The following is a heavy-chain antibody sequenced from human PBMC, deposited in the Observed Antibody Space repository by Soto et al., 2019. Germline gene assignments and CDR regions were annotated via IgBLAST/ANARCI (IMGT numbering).Heavy chain of an antibody. V-gene: IGHV4-59*01. D-gene: IGHD2-15*01. J-gene: IGHJ6*03. CDR2: IYYSGST. Sequence: SETLSLTCTVSGGSISSYYWSWIRQPPGKGLEWIGYIYYSGSTNYNPSLKSRVTISVDTSKNQFSLKLSSVTAADTAVYYCARAKVGYCSGGSCQTIYYMDVCGKGTTVTVSS. CDR3: ARAKVGYCSGGSCQTIYYMDV. CDR1: GGSISSYY.